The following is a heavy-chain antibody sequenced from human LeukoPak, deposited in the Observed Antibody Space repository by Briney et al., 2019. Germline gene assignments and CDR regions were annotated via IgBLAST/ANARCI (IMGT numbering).Heavy chain of an antibody. CDR2: IFYSGST. V-gene: IGHV4-39*07. Sequence: SETLSLTCTVSGGSISTSNYYWGWIRQPPGKGLEWIGNIFYSGSTYYNPSLKSRVTISVDTSKNQFSLKLSSVTAADTAVYYCARDRSGPFDYWGQGTLVTVSS. J-gene: IGHJ4*02. CDR1: GGSISTSNYY. CDR3: ARDRSGPFDY.